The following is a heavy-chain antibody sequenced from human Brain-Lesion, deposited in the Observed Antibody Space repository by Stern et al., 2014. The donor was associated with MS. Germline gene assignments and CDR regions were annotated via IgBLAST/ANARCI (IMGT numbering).Heavy chain of an antibody. J-gene: IGHJ4*02. CDR1: GGSISSSNW. CDR2: SDHSGST. CDR3: ARFPASRPHVFDS. D-gene: IGHD6-13*01. V-gene: IGHV4-4*02. Sequence: QVQLVESGPGLVKPSGTLSLTCAVSGGSISSSNWWSWVRQSPGKGLEWIGESDHSGSTIYNPSLKSRFPVSVDKSKTRFPLTLRSVTAADTAVYFCARFPASRPHVFDSWGQGTLVTVSS.